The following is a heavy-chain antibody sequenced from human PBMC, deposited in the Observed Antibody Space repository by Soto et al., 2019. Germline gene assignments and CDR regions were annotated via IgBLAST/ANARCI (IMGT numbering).Heavy chain of an antibody. CDR3: ARRGSSGWNPRANYYYYGMDV. V-gene: IGHV4-34*01. J-gene: IGHJ6*02. Sequence: SETLSLTCAVYGGSFSGYYWGWIRQPPGRGLEWIGEINHSGSTNYNPSLKSRVTISVDTSKNQFSLKLSSVTAADTAVYYCARRGSSGWNPRANYYYYGMDVWGQGTTVTVSS. CDR2: INHSGST. CDR1: GGSFSGYY. D-gene: IGHD6-19*01.